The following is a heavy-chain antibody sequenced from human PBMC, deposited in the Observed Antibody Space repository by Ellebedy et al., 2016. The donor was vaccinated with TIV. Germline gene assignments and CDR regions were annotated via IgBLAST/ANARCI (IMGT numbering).Heavy chain of an antibody. CDR3: ARAPYDMLTHFDY. Sequence: GESLKISCAASGFPFSSYSMNWVCQAPGKGLEWVSSISSSSSYIYYADPVKGRFTISRDNAKNSLYLQMNSLRAEDTAVYYCARAPYDMLTHFDYWGQGTLVTVS. CDR2: ISSSSSYI. J-gene: IGHJ4*02. CDR1: GFPFSSYS. V-gene: IGHV3-21*01. D-gene: IGHD3-9*01.